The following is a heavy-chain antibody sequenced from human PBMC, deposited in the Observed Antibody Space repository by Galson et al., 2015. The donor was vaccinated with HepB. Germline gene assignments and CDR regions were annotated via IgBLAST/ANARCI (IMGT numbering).Heavy chain of an antibody. D-gene: IGHD1-26*01. V-gene: IGHV3-23*01. CDR1: GFTFSSYA. CDR2: ISGSGGST. Sequence: SLRLSCAASGFTFSSYAMSWVRQAPGKGLEWVSAISGSGGSTNYADSVKGRFTISRDNSKSTLYLQMNSLRAEDTAVYYCAKEWEVQGGFDYWGQGTLVTVSS. J-gene: IGHJ4*02. CDR3: AKEWEVQGGFDY.